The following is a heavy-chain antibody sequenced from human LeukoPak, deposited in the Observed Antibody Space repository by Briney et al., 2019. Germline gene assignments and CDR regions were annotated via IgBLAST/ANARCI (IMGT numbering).Heavy chain of an antibody. CDR2: IYTSGST. V-gene: IGHV4-61*02. D-gene: IGHD3-22*01. CDR1: GGSISSGSYY. Sequence: SETLSLTCTVSGGSISSGSYYWSWIRQPAGKGLEWIGRIYTSGSTNYNPSLKSRVTISVDTSKNQFSLKLSSVTAADTAVYYCARGPGHYYDSSGYQNPSYYFDYWGQGTLVTVSS. J-gene: IGHJ4*02. CDR3: ARGPGHYYDSSGYQNPSYYFDY.